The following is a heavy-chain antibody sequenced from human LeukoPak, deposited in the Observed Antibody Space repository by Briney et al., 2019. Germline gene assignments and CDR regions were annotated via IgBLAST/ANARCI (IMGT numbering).Heavy chain of an antibody. Sequence: SETLSLTCTVSGGSISSYYWSWIRQPPGKGLEWIGYISYSGSTNYNPSLKSRVTISVDTSKNQFSLKLSSVTAADTAVYYCARGGIAEKYFQHWGQGTLVTVSS. CDR3: ARGGIAEKYFQH. CDR2: ISYSGST. CDR1: GGSISSYY. J-gene: IGHJ1*01. D-gene: IGHD6-13*01. V-gene: IGHV4-59*01.